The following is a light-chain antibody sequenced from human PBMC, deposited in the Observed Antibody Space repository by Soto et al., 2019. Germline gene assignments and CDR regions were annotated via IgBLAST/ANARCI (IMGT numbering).Light chain of an antibody. V-gene: IGKV3-15*01. CDR3: QQYGSS. CDR1: QSVSSN. J-gene: IGKJ4*01. CDR2: GAS. Sequence: EIVMTQSPATLSVSPGERATLSCRAGQSVSSNLAWYQQKPGQAPTLLIYGASARATGIPVRFSGSGSGTDFTLTISRLEPEDFAVYYCQQYGSSFGGGTKVEIK.